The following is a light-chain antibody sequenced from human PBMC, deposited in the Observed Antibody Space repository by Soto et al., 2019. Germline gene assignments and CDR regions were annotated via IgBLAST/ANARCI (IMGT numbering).Light chain of an antibody. CDR2: NAS. Sequence: DIQMTQSPATLSSSAGDRVTLTCRASQSISSWLAWYQQKPGQAPKLLIYNASSLESGVPSRFSGSGSGTEFTLTISILQPDDFATYYCQQYNSYSYTFGQGTKLEIK. J-gene: IGKJ2*01. CDR3: QQYNSYSYT. CDR1: QSISSW. V-gene: IGKV1-5*03.